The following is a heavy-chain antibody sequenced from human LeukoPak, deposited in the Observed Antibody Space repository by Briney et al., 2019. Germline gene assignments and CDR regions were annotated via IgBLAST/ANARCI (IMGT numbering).Heavy chain of an antibody. V-gene: IGHV3-21*01. CDR2: ISSSSSYI. CDR3: AKDLNVFLWFGELGPDY. J-gene: IGHJ4*02. Sequence: PGGSLRLSCAASGFTFSSYSMNWVRQAPGKGLEWVSSISSSSSYIYYADSVKGRFTISRDNSKNTVYLQMNSLRAEDTAVYYCAKDLNVFLWFGELGPDYWGQGTLVTVSS. CDR1: GFTFSSYS. D-gene: IGHD3-10*01.